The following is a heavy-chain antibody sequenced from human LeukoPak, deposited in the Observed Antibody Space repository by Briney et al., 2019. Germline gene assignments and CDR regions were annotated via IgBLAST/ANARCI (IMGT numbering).Heavy chain of an antibody. D-gene: IGHD3-10*01. CDR3: ARSITMVRGVIIGLDY. CDR2: INSDGSST. J-gene: IGHJ4*02. CDR1: GFTVSSNY. V-gene: IGHV3-74*01. Sequence: GGSLRLSCAASGFTVSSNYMSWVRQAPGKGLVWVSRINSDGSSTSYADSVKGRFTISRDNAKNTLYLQMNSLRAEDTAVYYCARSITMVRGVIIGLDYWGQGTLVTVSS.